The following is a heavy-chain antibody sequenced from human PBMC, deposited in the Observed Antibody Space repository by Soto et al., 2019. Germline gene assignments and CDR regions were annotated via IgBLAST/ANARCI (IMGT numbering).Heavy chain of an antibody. D-gene: IGHD3-10*01. CDR2: IKSKTDGGTT. J-gene: IGHJ4*02. CDR1: GFTFSNAW. V-gene: IGHV3-15*07. Sequence: EVQLVESVGGLVKPGGSLRLACAASGFTFSNAWMNWVRQAPGKGLEWVGSIKSKTDGGTTDYAAPVKGRFTISRDDSKNTMYLQMNSQKTEDTAGYYCTTVPIEYYDSGSNETIDYLGQGTLVTFSS. CDR3: TTVPIEYYDSGSNETIDY.